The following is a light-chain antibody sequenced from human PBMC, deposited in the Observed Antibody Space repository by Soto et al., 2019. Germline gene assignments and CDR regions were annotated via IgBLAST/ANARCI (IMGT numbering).Light chain of an antibody. V-gene: IGKV1-39*01. CDR1: QDVRNY. CDR2: AAS. CDR3: QQSYSTPYT. J-gene: IGKJ5*01. Sequence: IPMTQSPSSLSASVGDRVTITCRASQDVRNYVGWYQQKPGKAPKLLIYAASSLQSGVPSRFSGSGSGTDFTLTISSLQPEDFATYYCQQSYSTPYTFGQGTRLEIK.